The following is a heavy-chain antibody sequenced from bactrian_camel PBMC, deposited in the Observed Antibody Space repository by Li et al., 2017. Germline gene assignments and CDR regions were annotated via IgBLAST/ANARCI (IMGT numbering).Heavy chain of an antibody. Sequence: VQLVESGGGSVQVGGSLRLSCTAPGFAFSRIDMAWVRQAPGKGLEWVSTNAASSRIYYADSVKGRFTISKDNAKNTLYLQMNSLKPEDTAMYYCAADPAPTMGWVVSPGYRGQGTQVTVS. J-gene: IGHJ6*01. CDR2: TNAASSRI. V-gene: IGHV3S40*01. CDR1: GFAFSRID. CDR3: AADPAPTMGWVVSPGY. D-gene: IGHD5*01.